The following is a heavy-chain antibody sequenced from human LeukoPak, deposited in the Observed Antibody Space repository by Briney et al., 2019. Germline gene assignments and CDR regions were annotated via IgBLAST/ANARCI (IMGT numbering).Heavy chain of an antibody. CDR3: AKGSYSYGYSGYNDPYYFDY. CDR2: ISGSGGST. J-gene: IGHJ4*02. V-gene: IGHV3-23*01. Sequence: GGSLRLSCAASGFTFSNYAMSWVRQAPGKGLEWVSSISGSGGSTYYADSVKGRFTISRDNSKNTLFLQMNSLRAEDTAVYYCAKGSYSYGYSGYNDPYYFDYWGQGTLVTVSS. CDR1: GFTFSNYA. D-gene: IGHD5-18*01.